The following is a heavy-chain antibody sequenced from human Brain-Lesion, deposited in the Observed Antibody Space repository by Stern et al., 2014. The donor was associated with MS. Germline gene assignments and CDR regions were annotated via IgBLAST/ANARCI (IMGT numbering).Heavy chain of an antibody. J-gene: IGHJ4*02. CDR1: GYPLTALS. D-gene: IGHD1-26*01. CDR2: FDPEDGET. Sequence: QVQLVQSGAEVKKPGASVKVSCKVSGYPLTALSMHWVRQAPRQGLEWMGGFDPEDGETIYAQKFQGRGTMTEDTSTDTAYMELSSLRSEDTAVYYCATLSAGAGGNYYRHFDDWGQGTLVTVSS. V-gene: IGHV1-24*01. CDR3: ATLSAGAGGNYYRHFDD.